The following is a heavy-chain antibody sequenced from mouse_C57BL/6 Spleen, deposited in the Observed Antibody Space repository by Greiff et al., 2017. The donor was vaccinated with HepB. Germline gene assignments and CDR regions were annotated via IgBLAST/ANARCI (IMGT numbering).Heavy chain of an antibody. V-gene: IGHV1-4*01. CDR3: ARSLLATVVTPGFAY. D-gene: IGHD1-1*01. Sequence: VQLQQSGAELARPGASVKMSCKASGYTFTSYTMHWVKQRPGQGLEWIGYINPSSGYTKYNQKFKDKATLTADKSSSTAYMQLSSLTSEDSAVDYCARSLLATVVTPGFAYWGQGTLVTVSA. CDR2: INPSSGYT. J-gene: IGHJ3*01. CDR1: GYTFTSYT.